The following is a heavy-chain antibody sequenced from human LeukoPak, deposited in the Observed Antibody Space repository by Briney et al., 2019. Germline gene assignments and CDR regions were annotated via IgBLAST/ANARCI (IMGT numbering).Heavy chain of an antibody. CDR3: VKRGGNYYFDY. CDR1: GFTFSADA. CDR2: ISSNGGNT. Sequence: GGSLRLSCSASGFTFSADAMHWVRQAPGKGLEYVSAISSNGGNTYYADSVKGRFTISRDNSKSTLYLQMSSLRADDTAVYYCVKRGGNYYFDYWGQGTLVTVSS. V-gene: IGHV3-64D*06. J-gene: IGHJ4*02. D-gene: IGHD4-23*01.